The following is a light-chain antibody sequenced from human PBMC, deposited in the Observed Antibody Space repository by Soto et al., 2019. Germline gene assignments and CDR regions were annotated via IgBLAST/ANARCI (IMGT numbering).Light chain of an antibody. V-gene: IGKV3-15*01. J-gene: IGKJ3*01. CDR2: GAS. Sequence: VLTQSPGTLSLSPGERATLSCRASQSVSSNLAWYQQKPGQAPRLLIYGASTRATGIPARFSGSGSGTEFTLTISSLQSEDFAVYYCQQYNNWPQTFGPGTKVDIK. CDR3: QQYNNWPQT. CDR1: QSVSSN.